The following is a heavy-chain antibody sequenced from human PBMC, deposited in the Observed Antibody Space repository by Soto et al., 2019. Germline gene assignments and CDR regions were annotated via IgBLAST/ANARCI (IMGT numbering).Heavy chain of an antibody. CDR1: GGPISSSNW. CDR3: ASKSPTFHSGYFDY. Sequence: SETLSLTCAVSGGPISSSNWWSWVRQPPGKGLEWIGEIYHGGGTNYNPSLKSRVTISVDKSKNQFSLKLSSVTAADTAVYYCASKSPTFHSGYFDYWGQGALVTVSS. D-gene: IGHD1-26*01. CDR2: IYHGGGT. J-gene: IGHJ4*02. V-gene: IGHV4-4*02.